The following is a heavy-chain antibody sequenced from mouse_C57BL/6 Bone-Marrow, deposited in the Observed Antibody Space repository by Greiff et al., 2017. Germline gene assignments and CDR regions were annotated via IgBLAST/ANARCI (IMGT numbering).Heavy chain of an antibody. CDR1: GYTFTSYW. Sequence: QVQLQQPGAELVRPGSSVKLSCKASGYTFTSYWMAWVKQRPGQGLEWIGNIYPSDSETHYNQKFKDKATLTVDKSSSTAYMQLSSLTSEDSAVYYGATTGTAWFAYWGQGTLVTVSA. J-gene: IGHJ3*01. V-gene: IGHV1-61*01. CDR3: ATTGTAWFAY. D-gene: IGHD4-1*01. CDR2: IYPSDSET.